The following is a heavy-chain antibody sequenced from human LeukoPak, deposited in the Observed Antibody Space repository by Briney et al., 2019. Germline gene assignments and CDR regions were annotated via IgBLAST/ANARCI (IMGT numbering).Heavy chain of an antibody. CDR3: ARDGSSSWYDEGYYLDY. CDR2: ISYDGSNK. D-gene: IGHD6-13*01. J-gene: IGHJ4*02. Sequence: EGSLRLSCAASGFTFSSYAMHWVRQAPGKGLEWVAVISYDGSNKYYADSVKGRFTISRDNSKNTLYLQMNSLRAEDTAVYYCARDGSSSWYDEGYYLDYWGQGTLVTVSS. V-gene: IGHV3-30-3*01. CDR1: GFTFSSYA.